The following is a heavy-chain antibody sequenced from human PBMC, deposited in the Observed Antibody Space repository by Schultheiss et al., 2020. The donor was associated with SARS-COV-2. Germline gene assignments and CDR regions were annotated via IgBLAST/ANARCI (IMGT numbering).Heavy chain of an antibody. J-gene: IGHJ6*02. CDR3: ARDHPYYDFWSGYHYYYYYGMDV. D-gene: IGHD3-3*01. CDR2: ISSSSSYI. Sequence: GESLKISCAASGFTFSSYSINWVRQAPGKGLEWVSSISSSSSYIYYADSVKGRFTISRDNAKNSLYLQMNSLRAEDTAVYYCARDHPYYDFWSGYHYYYYYGMDVWGQGTTVTVSS. V-gene: IGHV3-21*01. CDR1: GFTFSSYS.